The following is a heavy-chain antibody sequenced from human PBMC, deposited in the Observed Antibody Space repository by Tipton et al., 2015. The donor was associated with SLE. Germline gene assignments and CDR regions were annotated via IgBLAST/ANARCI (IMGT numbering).Heavy chain of an antibody. CDR3: ARGWYSRNWEWWFDP. CDR2: IYHSGST. J-gene: IGHJ5*02. D-gene: IGHD6-13*01. Sequence: TLSLTCNVSGGSINSDSYYWGWIRQPPGKGLEWIGNIYHSGSTHNNPSLKSRVTISLDTSKNQVSLKLTSVTAADTAVYYCARGWYSRNWEWWFDPWGQGTLVTVSS. CDR1: GGSINSDSYY. V-gene: IGHV4-39*07.